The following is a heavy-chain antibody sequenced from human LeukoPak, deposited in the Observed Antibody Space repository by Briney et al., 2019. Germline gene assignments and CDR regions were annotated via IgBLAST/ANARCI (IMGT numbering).Heavy chain of an antibody. J-gene: IGHJ3*02. CDR3: ARPTYYYGSGSFDAFDI. CDR2: IYYSGST. CDR1: GGSISSYY. D-gene: IGHD3-10*01. Sequence: SETLSLTCTVSGGSISSYYWSWIRQPPGKGLEWIGYIYYSGSTNYNPSLKSRVTISVDTSKNQFSLKLSSVTAADTAVYYCARPTYYYGSGSFDAFDIWGQGTMVTVSS. V-gene: IGHV4-59*12.